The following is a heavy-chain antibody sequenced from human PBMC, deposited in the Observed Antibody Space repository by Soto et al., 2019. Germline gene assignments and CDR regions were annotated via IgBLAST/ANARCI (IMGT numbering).Heavy chain of an antibody. Sequence: SETLSLTCTVSGGSISSGDYYWSWIRQPPGKGLEWIGYIYYSGSTYYNPSLKSRVTISVDTSKNQFSLKLSSVTAADTAVYYCARARGARYFDYWGQGTQVTVSS. V-gene: IGHV4-30-4*01. CDR3: ARARGARYFDY. CDR2: IYYSGST. CDR1: GGSISSGDYY. D-gene: IGHD2-15*01. J-gene: IGHJ4*02.